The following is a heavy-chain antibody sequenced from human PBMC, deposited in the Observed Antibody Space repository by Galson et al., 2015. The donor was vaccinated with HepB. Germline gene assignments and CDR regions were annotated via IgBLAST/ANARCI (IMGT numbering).Heavy chain of an antibody. CDR1: GYTFTSYA. D-gene: IGHD6-13*01. Sequence: SVTVSCKASGYTFTSYAMHWVRQAPGQRLEWMGWINAGNGNTKYSQKFQGRVTITRDTSASTAYMELSSLRSEDTALYYCARGSNIAAAGTAESWGQGTLVTVSS. CDR3: ARGSNIAAAGTAES. CDR2: INAGNGNT. J-gene: IGHJ5*02. V-gene: IGHV1-3*01.